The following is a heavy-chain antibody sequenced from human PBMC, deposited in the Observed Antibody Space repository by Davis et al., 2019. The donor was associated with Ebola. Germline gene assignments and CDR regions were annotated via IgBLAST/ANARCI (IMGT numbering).Heavy chain of an antibody. V-gene: IGHV1-3*01. D-gene: IGHD6-25*01. CDR2: INAGNGNT. J-gene: IGHJ4*02. CDR3: ARAHPPAPSDY. CDR1: GYTFTSYY. Sequence: AASVKVSCKASGYTFTSYYMHWVRQAPGQGLEWMGWINAGNGNTKYSQKFQGRVTITRDTSASTAYMELSSLRSEDTAVYYCARAHPPAPSDYWGQGTLVTVSS.